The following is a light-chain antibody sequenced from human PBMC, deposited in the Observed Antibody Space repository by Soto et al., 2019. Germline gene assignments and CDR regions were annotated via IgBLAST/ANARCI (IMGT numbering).Light chain of an antibody. V-gene: IGKV3-20*01. J-gene: IGKJ1*01. CDR2: DAS. CDR1: QSVGSNY. CDR3: QQYGGSPQST. Sequence: EIVLTQSRGTLSLSPGERATLSCRASQSVGSNYLAWYQQKPGQAPRLLIYDASSRATGIPDRFSGSGSGTDFTLTISRLEPEDFAVYYCQQYGGSPQSTFGQGTKVEIK.